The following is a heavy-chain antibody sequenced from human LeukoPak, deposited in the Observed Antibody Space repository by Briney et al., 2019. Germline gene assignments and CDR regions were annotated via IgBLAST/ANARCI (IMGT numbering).Heavy chain of an antibody. CDR3: ARAFVMSTIFGVVPTNWFDP. Sequence: SGTLSLTCTVSGGSISSGSSYWSWLRQPAGKGLEWIGRISTSGTTNYNPSLKSRVTISVDTSKNQFSLKLSSVTAADTAVYYCARAFVMSTIFGVVPTNWFDPWGQGTLVTVSS. CDR1: GGSISSGSSY. V-gene: IGHV4-61*02. J-gene: IGHJ5*02. CDR2: ISTSGTT. D-gene: IGHD3-3*01.